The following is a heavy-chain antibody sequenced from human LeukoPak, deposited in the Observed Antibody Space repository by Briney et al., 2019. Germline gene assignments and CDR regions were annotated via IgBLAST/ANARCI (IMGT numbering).Heavy chain of an antibody. Sequence: SETLSLTCTVSGGSISSSSYYWGWIRQPPGKGLEWIGSIYYSGSTYYNPSLKSRVTISVDTSKNQFSLKLSSVTAADTAVYYCARGTYYYDSSGYYDKPFDYWGQGTLVTVSS. D-gene: IGHD3-22*01. J-gene: IGHJ4*02. CDR1: GGSISSSSYY. V-gene: IGHV4-39*07. CDR3: ARGTYYYDSSGYYDKPFDY. CDR2: IYYSGST.